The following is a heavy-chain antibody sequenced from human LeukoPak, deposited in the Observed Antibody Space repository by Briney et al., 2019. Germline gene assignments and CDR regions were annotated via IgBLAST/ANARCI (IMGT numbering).Heavy chain of an antibody. Sequence: GGSLRLSCAASGFTFSSYGMHWVRQAPGKGLEWLAFIRYDGNNKYYADSVKGRFTISRDNSKNTMYLQMNSLRAEDTAVYYCAKFIAAPFYFDYWGQGTLVTVSS. CDR2: IRYDGNNK. D-gene: IGHD6-13*01. J-gene: IGHJ4*02. CDR1: GFTFSSYG. CDR3: AKFIAAPFYFDY. V-gene: IGHV3-30*02.